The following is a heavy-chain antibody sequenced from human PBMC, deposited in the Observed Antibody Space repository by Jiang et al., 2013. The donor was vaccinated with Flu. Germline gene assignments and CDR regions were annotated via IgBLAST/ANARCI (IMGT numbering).Heavy chain of an antibody. CDR1: GGSFSGYY. V-gene: IGHV4-34*01. J-gene: IGHJ4*02. Sequence: LLKPSETLSLTCAVYGGSFSGYYWSWIRQPPGKGLEWIGEINHSGSTNYNPSLKSRVTISVDTSKNQFSLKLSSVTAADTAVYYCASSRGGDPSSGWYRGFDYWGQGTLVTVSS. D-gene: IGHD6-19*01. CDR3: ASSRGGDPSSGWYRGFDY. CDR2: INHSGST.